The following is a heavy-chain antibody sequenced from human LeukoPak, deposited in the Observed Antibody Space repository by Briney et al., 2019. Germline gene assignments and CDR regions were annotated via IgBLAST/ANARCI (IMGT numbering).Heavy chain of an antibody. CDR2: MNPNRGKT. J-gene: IGHJ3*02. CDR3: ARDSNPRDGSGSYFAFDI. CDR1: GYTFTSYD. V-gene: IGHV1-8*01. Sequence: ASVKVPCKASGYTFTSYDINWVRQATGQGLEWMGWMNPNRGKTGYAQKFQGRVTMTRNTSISTAYMELSSLRSEDTAVYYCARDSNPRDGSGSYFAFDIWGQGTMVTVSS. D-gene: IGHD3-10*01.